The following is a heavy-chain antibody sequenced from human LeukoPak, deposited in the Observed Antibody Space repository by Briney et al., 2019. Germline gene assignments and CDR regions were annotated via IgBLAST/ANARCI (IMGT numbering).Heavy chain of an antibody. V-gene: IGHV3-73*01. CDR1: GFTLSGSA. Sequence: GGSLRLSCVASGFTLSGSAMHWVRQASGKGLEWVGRIRSKANSYATAYAASAKGRFTISRDDSKNTACLQMNSLKTEDTAVYYCTRRPDYYYYGMDVWGQGTTVTVSS. J-gene: IGHJ6*02. CDR3: TRRPDYYYYGMDV. CDR2: IRSKANSYAT.